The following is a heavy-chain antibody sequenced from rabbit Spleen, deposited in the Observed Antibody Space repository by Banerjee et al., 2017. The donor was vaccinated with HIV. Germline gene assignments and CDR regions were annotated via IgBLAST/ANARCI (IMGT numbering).Heavy chain of an antibody. CDR3: ARDVVYNRYYSYTRLDL. J-gene: IGHJ3*01. D-gene: IGHD1-1*01. Sequence: QSLEESGGDLVKPGASLTLTCTAAGVSFSNSYYMIWGRQDPGKGLEWIACIETSSGSTWYASWAKGRFTISKTSSTTVTLQMTSLTAADTATYFCARDVVYNRYYSYTRLDLWGPGTLVTVS. CDR2: IETSSGST. V-gene: IGHV1S40*01. CDR1: GVSFSNSYY.